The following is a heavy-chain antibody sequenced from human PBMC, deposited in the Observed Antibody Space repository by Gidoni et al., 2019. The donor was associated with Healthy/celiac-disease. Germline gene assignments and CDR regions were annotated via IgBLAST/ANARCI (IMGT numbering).Heavy chain of an antibody. CDR3: ATIPNCSSTSCYENAFDI. V-gene: IGHV1-24*01. Sequence: QVQLVQSGAEAKESGASVKVSCTASGYTLPDSSMHWVRQAPGQGLEWIGGFDPEDGETIYAQKFQGRVTMTEDTSTDTAYMELSSLRSEDTAVYYCATIPNCSSTSCYENAFDIWGQGTMVTVSS. J-gene: IGHJ3*02. D-gene: IGHD2-2*01. CDR1: GYTLPDSS. CDR2: FDPEDGET.